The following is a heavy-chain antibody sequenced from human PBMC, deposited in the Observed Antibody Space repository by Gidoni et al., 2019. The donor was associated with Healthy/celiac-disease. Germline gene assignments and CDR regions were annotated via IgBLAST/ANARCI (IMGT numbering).Heavy chain of an antibody. CDR1: GFPFSIYA. D-gene: IGHD2-2*01. Sequence: QVQLVESGGGVVQPGRSLRLSFAASGFPFSIYAMHWVRQAPGKGLEWVAVISYDGSNKYYADSVKGRFTISRDNSKNTLYLQMNSLRAEDTAVYYCARDLCPRDQLLCRLYYYYGMDVWGQGTTVTVSS. J-gene: IGHJ6*02. V-gene: IGHV3-30-3*01. CDR2: ISYDGSNK. CDR3: ARDLCPRDQLLCRLYYYYGMDV.